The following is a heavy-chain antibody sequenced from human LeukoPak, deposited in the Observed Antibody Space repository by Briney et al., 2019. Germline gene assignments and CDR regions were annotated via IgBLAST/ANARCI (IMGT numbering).Heavy chain of an antibody. CDR2: INHSGST. D-gene: IGHD4-11*01. CDR1: GGPFRGYY. Sequence: SETLFLTCDVYGGPFRGYYWSWIRPPPGKGLGWNGEINHSGSTNYNPSLKSRLHISVDTSKNLFSLKLSSVPAADTAVYYCARLSGLQTTFDYWGQGTRHTVST. CDR3: ARLSGLQTTFDY. V-gene: IGHV4-34*01. J-gene: IGHJ4*02.